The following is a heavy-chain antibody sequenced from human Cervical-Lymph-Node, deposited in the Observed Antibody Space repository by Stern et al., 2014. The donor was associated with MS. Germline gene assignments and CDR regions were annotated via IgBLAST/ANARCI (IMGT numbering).Heavy chain of an antibody. CDR1: GGPFNVYA. Sequence: VQLVESGAEVKKPGSSVKVSCKASGGPFNVYAINWLRQAPGQGLEWMGGIIPGIGPANYAQNFQGRVTITADASSRTSSMQLSSLRSDDTAVYYCARDGRHTNNFGLDVWGQGTTVTVSS. J-gene: IGHJ6*02. CDR2: IIPGIGPA. CDR3: ARDGRHTNNFGLDV. V-gene: IGHV1-69*01.